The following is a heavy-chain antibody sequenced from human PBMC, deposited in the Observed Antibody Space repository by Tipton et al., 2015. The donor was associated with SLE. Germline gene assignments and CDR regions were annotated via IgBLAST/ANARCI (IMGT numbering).Heavy chain of an antibody. J-gene: IGHJ4*02. Sequence: TLSLTCAVYGGSFSGYYWSWIRRPPGKGLEWIGEISLGGSTNYNPSLKSRVTISVDTSKNQFSLKLSSVTAADTAVFYCAHANWGTNFDYWGQGALVTVSS. V-gene: IGHV4-34*01. CDR1: GGSFSGYY. D-gene: IGHD7-27*01. CDR3: AHANWGTNFDY. CDR2: ISLGGST.